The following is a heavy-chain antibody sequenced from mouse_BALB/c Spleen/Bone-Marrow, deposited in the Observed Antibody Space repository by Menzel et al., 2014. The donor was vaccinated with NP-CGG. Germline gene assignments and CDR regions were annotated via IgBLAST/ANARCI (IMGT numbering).Heavy chain of an antibody. Sequence: QVQLQQSGAELVKPGASVKLSCKASGYTFTNYYIYWVKQRPGQGLEWIGEINPSNGGTNFNEKFKSKATLTVDKSSSTAKMQLSSLTSEDSAVYYCTRVDFPYYYVMDYWGQGTSVTVSS. CDR2: INPSNGGT. V-gene: IGHV1S81*02. CDR3: TRVDFPYYYVMDY. D-gene: IGHD2-4*01. CDR1: GYTFTNYY. J-gene: IGHJ4*01.